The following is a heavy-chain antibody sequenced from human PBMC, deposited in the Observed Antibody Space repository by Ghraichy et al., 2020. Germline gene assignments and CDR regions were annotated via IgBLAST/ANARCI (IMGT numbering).Heavy chain of an antibody. D-gene: IGHD5-24*01. CDR3: ARWIDGYHWQSSGMDV. V-gene: IGHV3-11*01. Sequence: GGSLRLSCAASGFTFSDYYMTWIRQAPGKGLEWVSYISSSAYTIYYADSVKGRFTISRDNAKNSLYLQMSSLRAEDTAVYYCARWIDGYHWQSSGMDVWGQGTSVTVSS. J-gene: IGHJ6*02. CDR1: GFTFSDYY. CDR2: ISSSAYTI.